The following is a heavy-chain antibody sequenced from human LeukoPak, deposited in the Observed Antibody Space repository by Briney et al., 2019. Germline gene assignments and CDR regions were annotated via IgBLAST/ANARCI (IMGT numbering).Heavy chain of an antibody. CDR2: INDSGST. CDR1: GGSFSAYY. J-gene: IGHJ4*02. D-gene: IGHD3-22*01. CDR3: ARHYYDRRGYLYYFDY. Sequence: SETLSLTCAVYGGSFSAYYRSWIRQPPGKGLEWIGEINDSGSTNYNPSLKSRVTLSVDTSFNQFSLQLISVTAADTALYYCARHYYDRRGYLYYFDYWGQGTLVTVSS. V-gene: IGHV4-34*01.